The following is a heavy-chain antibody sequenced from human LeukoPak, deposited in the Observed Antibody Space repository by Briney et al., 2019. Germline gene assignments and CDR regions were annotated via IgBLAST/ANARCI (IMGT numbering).Heavy chain of an antibody. CDR3: ARDSSPRRPTSIAAAAPDDYMDV. Sequence: SETLSLTCSVSGGSISNYYWSWIRQPAGKGLEWIGRIYTSGSTNYNPSLKSRVTTSVDKSKNQFSLKLSSVTAADTAVYYCARDSSPRRPTSIAAAAPDDYMDVWGKGTTVTVSS. J-gene: IGHJ6*03. CDR1: GGSISNYY. D-gene: IGHD6-13*01. CDR2: IYTSGST. V-gene: IGHV4-4*07.